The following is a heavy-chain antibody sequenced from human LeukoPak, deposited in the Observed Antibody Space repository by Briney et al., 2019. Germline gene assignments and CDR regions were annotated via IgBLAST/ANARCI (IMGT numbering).Heavy chain of an antibody. V-gene: IGHV4-30-2*01. Sequence: PSETLSLTCTVSGGSISSGGYYWSWIRQPPGKGLEWIGYIYHSGSTYYNPSLKSRVTISVDRSKNQFSLKLSSVTAADTAVYYCARASRDGYMEAFDIWGQGTMVTVSS. D-gene: IGHD5-24*01. J-gene: IGHJ3*02. CDR1: GGSISSGGYY. CDR3: ARASRDGYMEAFDI. CDR2: IYHSGST.